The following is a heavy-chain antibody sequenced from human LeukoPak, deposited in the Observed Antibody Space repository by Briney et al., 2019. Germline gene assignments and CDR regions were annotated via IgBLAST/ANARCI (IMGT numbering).Heavy chain of an antibody. V-gene: IGHV1-18*01. CDR1: GYTFTSYA. CDR3: ARIDAENYDILTGQRYYFDY. D-gene: IGHD3-9*01. J-gene: IGHJ4*02. CDR2: ISAYNGNT. Sequence: ASVKVSCKASGYTFTSYAMNWVRQAPGQGLEWMGWISAYNGNTNYAQKLQGRVTMTTDTSTSTAYMELRSLRSDDTAVYYCARIDAENYDILTGQRYYFDYWGQGTLVTVSS.